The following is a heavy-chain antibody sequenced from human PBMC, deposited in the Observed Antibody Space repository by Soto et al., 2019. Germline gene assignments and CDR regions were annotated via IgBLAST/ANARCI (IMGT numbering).Heavy chain of an antibody. J-gene: IGHJ6*01. CDR3: TRGLLGGAPSYTFHGMDV. V-gene: IGHV3-72*01. D-gene: IGHD1-26*01. Sequence: EVQLVESGGGLVQPGGSLRLSCAASGFTFSDHYMDWVRQAPGKGLEWVARSRNRVNSHTTEYAASVKGRFTISRDESKSCLYLQMNSRKIEDTAVYYCTRGLLGGAPSYTFHGMDVWGQGTTVTVSS. CDR1: GFTFSDHY. CDR2: SRNRVNSHTT.